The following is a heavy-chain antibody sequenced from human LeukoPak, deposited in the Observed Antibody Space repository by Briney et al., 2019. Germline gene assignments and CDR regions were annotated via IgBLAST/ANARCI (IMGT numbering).Heavy chain of an antibody. CDR3: AIDTTRDNWFVP. D-gene: IGHD1-26*01. CDR2: INPNSGGT. V-gene: IGHV1-2*02. Sequence: ASVKVSCKASGYTFTGYYMHWVGQAPGQGLEWMGWINPNSGGTNYAQKFQGRVTMTRDTSISTAYMELSGLRSDDTAVYYGAIDTTRDNWFVPSGQGALVTVSS. J-gene: IGHJ5*02. CDR1: GYTFTGYY.